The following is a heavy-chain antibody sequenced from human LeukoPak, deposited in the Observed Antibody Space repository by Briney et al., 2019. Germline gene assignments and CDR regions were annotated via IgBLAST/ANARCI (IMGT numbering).Heavy chain of an antibody. CDR1: GFTFDDYG. J-gene: IGHJ6*03. V-gene: IGHV3-20*04. Sequence: PGGSLRLSCAASGFTFDDYGMSWVRQAPGKGLEWVSGVNWNGGSTGYADSVKGRFTISRDNAKNTLYLQMNSLRAEDTAVYYCAKDGVGCSSTSCYAEPYYYMDVWGKGTTVTVSS. CDR3: AKDGVGCSSTSCYAEPYYYMDV. D-gene: IGHD2-2*01. CDR2: VNWNGGST.